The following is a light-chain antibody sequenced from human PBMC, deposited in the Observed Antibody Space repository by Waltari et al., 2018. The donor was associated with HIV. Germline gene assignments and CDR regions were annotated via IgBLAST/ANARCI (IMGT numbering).Light chain of an antibody. CDR1: QSVSIW. Sequence: DIQMTQSPTTLSASVGDRVTITCLASQSVSIWLAWYQQKPGKDPKLLIYKASNLVTGVPSRFTGSGSGTEFTLTISSLQPDDSATYYCQRYNSDLWAFGQGTKVEIK. CDR2: KAS. J-gene: IGKJ1*01. V-gene: IGKV1-5*03. CDR3: QRYNSDLWA.